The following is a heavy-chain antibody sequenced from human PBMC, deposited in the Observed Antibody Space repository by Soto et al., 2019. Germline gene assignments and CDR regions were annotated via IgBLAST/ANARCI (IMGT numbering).Heavy chain of an antibody. CDR3: ARFFATVTTDENWFDP. J-gene: IGHJ5*02. V-gene: IGHV4-34*01. CDR2: INHSGST. Sequence: QVQLQQWGAGLLKPSETLSLTCAVYGGSFSGYYWSWIRQPPGKGLEWIGEINHSGSTNYNPSLKSRVTISVDTSKNQFPLKLSSVTAADTAVYYCARFFATVTTDENWFDPWGQGTLVTVSS. D-gene: IGHD4-17*01. CDR1: GGSFSGYY.